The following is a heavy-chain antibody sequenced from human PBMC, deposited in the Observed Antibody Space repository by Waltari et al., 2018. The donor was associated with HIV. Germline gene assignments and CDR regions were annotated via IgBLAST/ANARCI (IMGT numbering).Heavy chain of an antibody. CDR3: SGGRGDFSRYYYYGMDV. V-gene: IGHV3-49*03. D-gene: IGHD3-3*01. CDR2: IRSKAYGGTT. J-gene: IGHJ6*02. Sequence: WFRQAPGKGLEWVGFIRSKAYGGTTEYAASVKGRFTISRDDSKSIAYLQMNSLKTEDTAVYYCSGGRGDFSRYYYYGMDVWGQGTTVTVSS.